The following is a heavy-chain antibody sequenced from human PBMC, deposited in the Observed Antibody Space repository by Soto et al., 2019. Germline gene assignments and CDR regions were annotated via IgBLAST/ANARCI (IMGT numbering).Heavy chain of an antibody. J-gene: IGHJ4*02. CDR3: ARRYGDYFDY. D-gene: IGHD4-17*01. CDR1: GGSISRYY. Sequence: SENLCLTCTVSGGSISRYYWSWFRQPPGKGLEWIGYIYYSGSTTYNPSLKSRVTISVDTSKIQFSLKLSSVTAADTAVYYCARRYGDYFDYWGQGTLVTVS. CDR2: IYYSGST. V-gene: IGHV4-59*08.